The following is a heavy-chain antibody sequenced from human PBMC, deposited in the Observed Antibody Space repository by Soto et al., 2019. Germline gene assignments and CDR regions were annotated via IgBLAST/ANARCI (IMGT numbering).Heavy chain of an antibody. D-gene: IGHD2-2*01. V-gene: IGHV1-3*01. Sequence: ASVKVSCKASGYTFTSYAMHWVRQAPGQRLEWMGWINAGNGNTKYSQKFQGRVTITRDTSASTAYMELSSLRSEDTAVYYCARIVVLQPHPVFGYGMDVWGQGTTVTVSS. J-gene: IGHJ6*02. CDR2: INAGNGNT. CDR1: GYTFTSYA. CDR3: ARIVVLQPHPVFGYGMDV.